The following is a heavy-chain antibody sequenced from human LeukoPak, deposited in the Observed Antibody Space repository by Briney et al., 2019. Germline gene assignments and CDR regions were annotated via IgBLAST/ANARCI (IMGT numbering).Heavy chain of an antibody. J-gene: IGHJ5*02. CDR1: GGSISSYY. CDR3: ARTVTNVGFDP. CDR2: INHSGST. Sequence: PSETLSLTCTVSGGSISSYYWSWIRQPPGKGLEWIGEINHSGSTNYNPSLKSRVTIPVDTSKNQFSLKLSSVTAADTAVYYCARTVTNVGFDPWGQGTLVTVSS. V-gene: IGHV4-34*01. D-gene: IGHD4-11*01.